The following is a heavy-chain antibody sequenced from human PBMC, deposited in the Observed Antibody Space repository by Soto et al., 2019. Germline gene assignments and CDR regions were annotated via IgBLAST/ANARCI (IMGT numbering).Heavy chain of an antibody. CDR3: ARDALMYYDILTGQTYFDY. Sequence: QVPLVQSGAEVKKPGASVKVSCKASGYTFTSYAMHWVRQAPGQRLEWMGWINAGNGNTKYSQKFQGRVTITRDTSASTAYMELSSLRSEDTAVYYCARDALMYYDILTGQTYFDYWGQGTLVTVSS. V-gene: IGHV1-3*01. CDR1: GYTFTSYA. D-gene: IGHD3-9*01. CDR2: INAGNGNT. J-gene: IGHJ4*02.